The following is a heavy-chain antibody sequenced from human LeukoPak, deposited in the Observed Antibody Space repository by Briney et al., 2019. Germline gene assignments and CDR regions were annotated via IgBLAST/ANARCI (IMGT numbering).Heavy chain of an antibody. V-gene: IGHV4-34*01. Sequence: SETLSLTCAVYGGSFSGYYWSWIRQPPGKGLEWIGEINHSGSTNYNPSLKSRVTISVDTSKNQFSLKLSSVTAADTAVYYCAGKNGRPSCFDYWGQGTLVTVSS. CDR3: AGKNGRPSCFDY. J-gene: IGHJ4*02. CDR1: GGSFSGYY. CDR2: INHSGST. D-gene: IGHD1-1*01.